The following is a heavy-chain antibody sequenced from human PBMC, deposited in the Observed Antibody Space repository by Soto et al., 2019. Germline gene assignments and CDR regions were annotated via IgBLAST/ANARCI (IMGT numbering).Heavy chain of an antibody. J-gene: IGHJ4*02. CDR3: AKDRVLRYFDWLPGGFDY. Sequence: GGSLRLSCAASGFTFSSYAMSWVRQAPGKGLEWVSAISGSGGSTYYADSVKGRFTISRDNSKNTLYLQMNSLRAEDTAVYYCAKDRVLRYFDWLPGGFDYWGQGTLVTVSS. D-gene: IGHD3-9*01. V-gene: IGHV3-23*01. CDR2: ISGSGGST. CDR1: GFTFSSYA.